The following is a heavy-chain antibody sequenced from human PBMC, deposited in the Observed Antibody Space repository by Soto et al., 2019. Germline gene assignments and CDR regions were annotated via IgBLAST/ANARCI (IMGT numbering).Heavy chain of an antibody. CDR1: GPSISTYY. Sequence: SESLSLTCTVSGPSISTYYWSWIRQPPGKGPEWIAYFYYSGSTIYNPSLQSRVTISVDTSRNQFSLKLRSVTGADTAVYYCARHLSLAAGGTFDYWGQGTLVTVAS. D-gene: IGHD6-13*01. V-gene: IGHV4-59*08. J-gene: IGHJ4*02. CDR3: ARHLSLAAGGTFDY. CDR2: FYYSGST.